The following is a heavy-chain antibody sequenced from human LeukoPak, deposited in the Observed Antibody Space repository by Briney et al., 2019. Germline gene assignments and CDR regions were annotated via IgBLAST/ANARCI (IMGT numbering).Heavy chain of an antibody. CDR3: ARNSGGDLDY. D-gene: IGHD2-21*02. J-gene: IGHJ4*02. CDR2: TYYRSKWKN. Sequence: SQTLSLTCAISGDSVSSNSVAWNWIRRSPSRGLEWLGRTYYRSKWKNDYAVSVKSRITINPDTSKNQFSLQLKSVTPDDTAVYYCARNSGGDLDYWGQGTLVTVSS. V-gene: IGHV6-1*01. CDR1: GDSVSSNSVA.